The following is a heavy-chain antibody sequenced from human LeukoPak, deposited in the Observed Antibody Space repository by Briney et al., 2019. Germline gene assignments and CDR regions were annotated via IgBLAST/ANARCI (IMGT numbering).Heavy chain of an antibody. CDR2: IKQDGSVK. J-gene: IGHJ3*02. CDR1: GFNLHSHW. D-gene: IGHD5-18*01. Sequence: GGSLSLSCAVSGFNLHSHWMNWVRQAPGKGREWVANIKQDGSVKYYVDSVKGQFTISRDNAKNSLYLQMNSLRVEDTAIYYCATSPIQLWAFDMWGRGTMVTVSS. V-gene: IGHV3-7*01. CDR3: ATSPIQLWAFDM.